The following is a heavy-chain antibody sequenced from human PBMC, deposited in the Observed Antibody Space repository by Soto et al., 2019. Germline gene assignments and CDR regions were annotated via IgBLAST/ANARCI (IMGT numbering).Heavy chain of an antibody. CDR2: IYHSGIT. V-gene: IGHV4-39*01. D-gene: IGHD1-26*01. CDR3: AREMGGSIDY. Sequence: QLQLQESGPGLVKPSETLSLTCTVSGGSISSSSYYWGWIRQPPGKGLEWIGTIYHSGITYYKPSLKSRVPISVDTSKNQFSLKLNSVTAADTAIYYCAREMGGSIDYWGQGTLVTVSS. CDR1: GGSISSSSYY. J-gene: IGHJ4*02.